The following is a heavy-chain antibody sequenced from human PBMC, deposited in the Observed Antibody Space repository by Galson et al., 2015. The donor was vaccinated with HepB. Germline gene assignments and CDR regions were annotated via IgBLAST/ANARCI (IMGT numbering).Heavy chain of an antibody. CDR3: GNRRRDSSGNWDNGYFDL. CDR1: GFSLSTSGVG. V-gene: IGHV2-5*02. Sequence: PALVKPTQTLTLTRTFSGFSLSTSGVGVGWVRQPPGKALEWLAVIYWDDDKRYNPSLKNRLTISKGTPNSHVVLTLTNVDPADTATYFCGNRRRDSSGNWDNGYFDLWGRGTLVTVSS. J-gene: IGHJ2*01. CDR2: IYWDDDK. D-gene: IGHD1/OR15-1a*01.